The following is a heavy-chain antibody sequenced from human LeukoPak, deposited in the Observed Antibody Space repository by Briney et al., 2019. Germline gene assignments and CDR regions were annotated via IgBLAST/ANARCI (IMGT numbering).Heavy chain of an antibody. CDR2: MNPNSGNT. Sequence: VKVSCKASGYTFTSYDINWVRQATGQGLEWMGWMNPNSGNTGYAQKFQGRVTMTRNTSISTAYMELSSLRSEDTAVYYCARGSERDYDFWSGYREFDPWGQGTLVTVSS. J-gene: IGHJ5*02. V-gene: IGHV1-8*01. CDR1: GYTFTSYD. D-gene: IGHD3-3*01. CDR3: ARGSERDYDFWSGYREFDP.